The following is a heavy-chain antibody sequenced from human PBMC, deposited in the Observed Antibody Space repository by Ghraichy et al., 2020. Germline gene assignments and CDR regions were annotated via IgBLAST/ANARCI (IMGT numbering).Heavy chain of an antibody. D-gene: IGHD2-2*03. CDR2: ISGSGGST. V-gene: IGHV3-23*01. Sequence: GALRLSCAASGFTFSSYAMSWVRQAPGKGLECVSAISGSGGSTYYADSVKGLFTISRDNSKNTLYLQMNSLRAEDTAVYYCAKDVDIVVEAKDYWGQGTLVTVSS. J-gene: IGHJ4*02. CDR1: GFTFSSYA. CDR3: AKDVDIVVEAKDY.